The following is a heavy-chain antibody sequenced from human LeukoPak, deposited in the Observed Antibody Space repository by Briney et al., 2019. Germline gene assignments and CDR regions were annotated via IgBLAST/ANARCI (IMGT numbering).Heavy chain of an antibody. CDR3: ARDHSLVRGGLLDY. V-gene: IGHV3-30-3*01. Sequence: QAGGSLRLSCAASGFTFSSYAMHWVRQAPGKGLEWVAVISYDGSNKYYADSVKGRFTISRDNSKNTLYLQMNSLRAEDTAVYYCARDHSLVRGGLLDYWGQGTLVTVSS. J-gene: IGHJ4*02. D-gene: IGHD6-13*01. CDR1: GFTFSSYA. CDR2: ISYDGSNK.